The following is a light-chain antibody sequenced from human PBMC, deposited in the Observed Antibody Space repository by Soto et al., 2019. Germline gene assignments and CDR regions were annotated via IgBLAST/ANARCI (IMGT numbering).Light chain of an antibody. J-gene: IGKJ1*01. Sequence: EIVLTQSPGTLSLSPGERATLSCRASQSVNNNYLAWYQQKPGQAPRLLIFDVSNRATGIPDRFSGSGSETDFTLTISRLEPEDFAVYYCQQYGSSHRTFGQGTKVEIK. V-gene: IGKV3-20*01. CDR3: QQYGSSHRT. CDR1: QSVNNNY. CDR2: DVS.